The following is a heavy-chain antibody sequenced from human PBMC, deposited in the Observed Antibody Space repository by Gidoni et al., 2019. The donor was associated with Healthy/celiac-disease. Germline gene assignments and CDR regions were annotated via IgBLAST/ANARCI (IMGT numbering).Heavy chain of an antibody. Sequence: QVQLVESGGGVVQPGGSLRLSCAASGLTFSSYGMHWVRQAPGKGLEWVAFIRYDGSNKYYADSVKGRFTISRDNSKNTLYLQMNSLRAEDTAVYYCAKDGYYYYMDVWGKGTTVTVSS. CDR1: GLTFSSYG. CDR2: IRYDGSNK. V-gene: IGHV3-30*02. CDR3: AKDGYYYYMDV. J-gene: IGHJ6*03.